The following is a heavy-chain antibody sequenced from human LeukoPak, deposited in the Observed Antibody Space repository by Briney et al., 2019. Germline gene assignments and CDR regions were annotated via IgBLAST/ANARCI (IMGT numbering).Heavy chain of an antibody. CDR1: GFTFSSYW. Sequence: GGSLRLSCAASGFTFSSYWMNWIRQAPGKGLEWVANIKRDGNEKNYVDSVKGRFSISRDNAKNSLYLQMDSLRAEDTAVYYCAKEGAYPIITYDSWGQGALVTVSS. V-gene: IGHV3-7*01. CDR3: AKEGAYPIITYDS. CDR2: IKRDGNEK. D-gene: IGHD3-10*01. J-gene: IGHJ5*01.